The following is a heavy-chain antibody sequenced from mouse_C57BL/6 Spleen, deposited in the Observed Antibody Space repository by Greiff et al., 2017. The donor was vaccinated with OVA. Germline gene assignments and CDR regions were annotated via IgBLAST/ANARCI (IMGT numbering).Heavy chain of an antibody. CDR1: GYTFTSYW. J-gene: IGHJ1*03. CDR3: ARKYYYGSDWYVDG. CDR2: IDPSDSET. Sequence: QVQLQQPGAELVRPGSSVKLSCKASGYTFTSYWMHWVKQRPIQGLEWIGNIDPSDSETHYNQKFKDKATLTVDKSSSTAYMQLSSLTSEDSAVYYCARKYYYGSDWYVDGWGRGSTVAV. V-gene: IGHV1-52*01. D-gene: IGHD1-1*01.